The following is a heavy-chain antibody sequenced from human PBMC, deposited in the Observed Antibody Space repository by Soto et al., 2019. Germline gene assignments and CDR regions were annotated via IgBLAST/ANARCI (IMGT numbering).Heavy chain of an antibody. CDR2: IYYSGST. CDR1: GGSISSRGYY. Sequence: QLQLQESGPGLVKPSETLSLTCTVSGGSISSRGYYWGWIRQPPGKGLEWIGTIYYSGSTYYNPALKRRVTISVDTSKNQFSLNLSSVTAADTAVYYCATSNWFDPWGQGTLVTVSS. V-gene: IGHV4-39*01. J-gene: IGHJ5*02. CDR3: ATSNWFDP.